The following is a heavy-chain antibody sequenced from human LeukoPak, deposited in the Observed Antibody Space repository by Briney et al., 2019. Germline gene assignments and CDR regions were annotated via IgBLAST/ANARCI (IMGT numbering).Heavy chain of an antibody. CDR1: GFTFSSYS. J-gene: IGHJ4*02. Sequence: GGSLRLSCAASGFTFSSYSMNWVRQAPGKGLEWVSSISSSSSYIYYADSVKGRFTISRDNAKNSLYLQMNSLRAEDTAVYYCARGPSPTNFDYWGQGTLSPSPQ. CDR2: ISSSSSYI. CDR3: ARGPSPTNFDY. V-gene: IGHV3-21*01. D-gene: IGHD5-12*01.